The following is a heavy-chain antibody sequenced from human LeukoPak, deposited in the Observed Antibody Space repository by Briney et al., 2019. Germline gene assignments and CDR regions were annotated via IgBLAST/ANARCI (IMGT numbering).Heavy chain of an antibody. CDR3: ARYDYVWGSGWFDP. Sequence: ASETLSLTCTVSGGSISSGSYDWSWIRQPAGKGLEWIGRIYTSGSTNYNPSLKSRVTISVDTSKNQFSLKLSSVTAADTAVYYCARYDYVWGSGWFDPWGQGTLVTVSS. CDR1: GGSISSGSYD. J-gene: IGHJ5*02. V-gene: IGHV4-61*02. D-gene: IGHD3-16*01. CDR2: IYTSGST.